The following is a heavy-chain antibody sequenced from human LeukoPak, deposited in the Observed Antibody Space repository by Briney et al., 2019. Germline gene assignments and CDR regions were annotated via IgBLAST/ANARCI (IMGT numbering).Heavy chain of an antibody. CDR3: ARGVYEEDVNY. D-gene: IGHD6-13*01. CDR1: GFTFSNYW. Sequence: GGSLRLSCAASGFTFSNYWMHWARQAPGEGLVWVSRLSSDGRDPSYADSVQGRFTISRDNAKNTLYMQMNSLRAEDTAVYYCARGVYEEDVNYWGQGTLVTVSS. V-gene: IGHV3-74*01. J-gene: IGHJ4*02. CDR2: LSSDGRDP.